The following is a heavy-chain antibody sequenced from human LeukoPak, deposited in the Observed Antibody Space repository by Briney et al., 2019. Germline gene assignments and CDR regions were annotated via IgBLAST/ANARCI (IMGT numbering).Heavy chain of an antibody. Sequence: AETLSLTCAVYGGSFSGYYWSWIRQPPGKGLEWIGEINHSGSTNYNPSLKSRVTTSVDTSKNQFSLKLSSVTAADTAVYYCARHDARHGYDYVWGSSSYYYGMDVWGQGTTVTVSS. V-gene: IGHV4-34*01. D-gene: IGHD3-16*01. CDR2: INHSGST. CDR3: ARHDARHGYDYVWGSSSYYYGMDV. J-gene: IGHJ6*02. CDR1: GGSFSGYY.